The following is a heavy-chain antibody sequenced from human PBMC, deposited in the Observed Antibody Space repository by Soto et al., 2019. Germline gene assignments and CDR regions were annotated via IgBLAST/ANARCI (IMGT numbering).Heavy chain of an antibody. Sequence: ASVKVSCKASGYTFTSYAMHWVRQAPGQRLEWMGWINAGNGNTKYSQKFQGRVTITRDTSASTAYMELSSLRSEDTAVYYCARDNAYYYDSSGYYYAPAPADYWGQGTLVTVSS. D-gene: IGHD3-22*01. CDR2: INAGNGNT. CDR1: GYTFTSYA. J-gene: IGHJ4*02. CDR3: ARDNAYYYDSSGYYYAPAPADY. V-gene: IGHV1-3*01.